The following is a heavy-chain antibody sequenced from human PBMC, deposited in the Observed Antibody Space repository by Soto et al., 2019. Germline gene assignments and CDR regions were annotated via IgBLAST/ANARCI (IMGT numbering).Heavy chain of an antibody. CDR2: IKQDGREK. Sequence: GGSLRLSCAASGFTFSSYWMSWVRQAPGKGLEWVANIKQDGREKYYVDSVKGRFTISRDNAKNPLYLQMNSRRAEDTVVYYGAREGLTYNWFDPWGQGTLVTVSS. J-gene: IGHJ5*02. V-gene: IGHV3-7*01. CDR3: AREGLTYNWFDP. CDR1: GFTFSSYW.